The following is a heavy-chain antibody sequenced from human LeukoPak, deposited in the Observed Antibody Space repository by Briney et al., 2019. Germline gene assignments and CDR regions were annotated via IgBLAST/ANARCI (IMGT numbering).Heavy chain of an antibody. CDR2: MIGTSGHT. CDR3: AREGTAKEDDAFDI. V-gene: IGHV3-21*01. D-gene: IGHD2-21*02. CDR1: GFTFSTYA. J-gene: IGHJ3*02. Sequence: GGSLRLSCVASGFTFSTYAMNWVRQVPGRGPEWVSSMIGTSGHTYYANSVKGRFTISRDNAKNSRYLQMNSLRAEDTAVYYCAREGTAKEDDAFDIWGQGTMVSVSS.